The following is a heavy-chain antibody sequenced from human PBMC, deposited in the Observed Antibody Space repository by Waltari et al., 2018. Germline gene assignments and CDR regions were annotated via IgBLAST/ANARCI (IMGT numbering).Heavy chain of an antibody. V-gene: IGHV7-4-1*02. CDR3: ATVLGAAPATRVT. D-gene: IGHD6-13*01. CDR2: INTNTGHP. CDR1: GNTYNLYA. Sequence: QVQLVQSGSELKKPGASVNIPCKASGNTYNLYAINWVRQAPGQGLEWMGWINTNTGHPSDAQGFTRRFGFSFDTSVNTAFLQINSLKADDTAMYYCATVLGAAPATRVTWGQGTLVTVSS. J-gene: IGHJ4*02.